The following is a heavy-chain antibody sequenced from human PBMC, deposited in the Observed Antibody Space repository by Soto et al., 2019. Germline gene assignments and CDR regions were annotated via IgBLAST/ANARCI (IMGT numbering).Heavy chain of an antibody. CDR2: IYYSGST. Sequence: SDTLSLTCAVYGGSLSGYYWSWIRQPPGKGLEWIGYIYYSGSTNYNPSLKSRVTISVDTSKNQFSLKLSSVTAADTAVYYCARGAGYCSGGSCYFDYWGQGTLVTVSS. CDR1: GGSLSGYY. D-gene: IGHD2-15*01. CDR3: ARGAGYCSGGSCYFDY. V-gene: IGHV4-59*01. J-gene: IGHJ4*02.